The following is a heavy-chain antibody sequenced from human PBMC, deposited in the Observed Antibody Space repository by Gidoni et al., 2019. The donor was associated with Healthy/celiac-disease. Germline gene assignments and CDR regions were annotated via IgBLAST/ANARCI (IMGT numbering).Heavy chain of an antibody. Sequence: QVQLVESGGGVVQPGRSLRLSCAASGFTFSSYAMHWVRQAPGKGLEWVAVISYDGSNKYYADSVKGRFTISRDNSKNTLYLQMNSLRAEDTAVYYCANSGDSSSWYEGGFDYWGQGTLVTVSS. V-gene: IGHV3-30-3*01. D-gene: IGHD6-13*01. CDR1: GFTFSSYA. CDR2: ISYDGSNK. CDR3: ANSGDSSSWYEGGFDY. J-gene: IGHJ4*02.